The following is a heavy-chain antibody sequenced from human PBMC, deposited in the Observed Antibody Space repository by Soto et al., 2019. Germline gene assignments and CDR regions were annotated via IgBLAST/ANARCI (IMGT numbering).Heavy chain of an antibody. V-gene: IGHV4-34*01. CDR2: INHSGST. CDR1: GGSFSGQY. D-gene: IGHD2-15*01. J-gene: IGHJ3*02. CDR3: AREDRVARGTVAFDI. Sequence: PSETLSLTCAVYGGSFSGQYWSWIRQPPGKGLEWIGEINHSGSTYYNPSLKSRVTISVDTSKNQFSLKLSSVTAADTAVYYCAREDRVARGTVAFDIWGQGTRVTVSS.